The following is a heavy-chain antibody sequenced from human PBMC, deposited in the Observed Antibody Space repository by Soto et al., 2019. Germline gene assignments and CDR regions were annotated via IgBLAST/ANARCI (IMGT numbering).Heavy chain of an antibody. Sequence: LSLTCAVSGGSMSRGGQSWSWIRQPPGKGLEWLGFIYYTGSTYYNPSLKSRVTLSVDRSKNQFSLNLNSVTPEDTAVYYCASGGSSYAFNIWGQGTMVTVSS. D-gene: IGHD6-13*01. CDR3: ASGGSSYAFNI. V-gene: IGHV4-30-2*01. J-gene: IGHJ3*02. CDR2: IYYTGST. CDR1: GGSMSRGGQS.